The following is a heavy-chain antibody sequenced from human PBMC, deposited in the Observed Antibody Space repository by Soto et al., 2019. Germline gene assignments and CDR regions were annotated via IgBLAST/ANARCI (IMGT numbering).Heavy chain of an antibody. CDR3: AFPGHSSGWYPDY. D-gene: IGHD6-19*01. Sequence: GGSLRLSCAASGFTFSSYSMNWVRQAPGKGLEWVSSISSSSSYIYYADSVKGRFTISRGNAKNSLYLQMNSLRAEGTAVYYCAFPGHSSGWYPDYWGQGTLVTVS. V-gene: IGHV3-21*01. J-gene: IGHJ4*02. CDR2: ISSSSSYI. CDR1: GFTFSSYS.